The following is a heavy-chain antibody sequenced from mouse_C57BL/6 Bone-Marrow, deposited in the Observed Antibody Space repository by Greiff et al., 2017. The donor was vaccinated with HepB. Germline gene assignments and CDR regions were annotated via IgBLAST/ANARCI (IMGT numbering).Heavy chain of an antibody. CDR3: ARHEGSNYYGRRSWFAY. Sequence: VQLQQSGAELVKPGASVKLSCKASGYTFTEYTIHWVKQRSGQGLEWIGWFYPGSGSRKYNEKFKNKATLTADKSSSTVYMELSRLTSEDSAVYFFARHEGSNYYGRRSWFAYWGQGTLVTVSA. D-gene: IGHD1-1*01. J-gene: IGHJ3*01. V-gene: IGHV1-62-2*01. CDR2: FYPGSGSR. CDR1: GYTFTEYT.